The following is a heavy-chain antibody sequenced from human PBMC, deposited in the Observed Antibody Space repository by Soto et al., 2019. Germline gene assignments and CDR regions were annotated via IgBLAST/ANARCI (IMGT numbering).Heavy chain of an antibody. CDR2: IKQDGSEK. CDR3: ARALGFDYYDSSGYYPSWFDP. D-gene: IGHD3-22*01. V-gene: IGHV3-7*01. Sequence: GGSLRLSCAASGFTFSSYWMSWVRQAPGKGLEWVANIKQDGSEKYYVDSVKGRFTISRDNAKNSLYLQMNSLRAEDTAVYYCARALGFDYYDSSGYYPSWFDPWGQGTLVTSPQ. CDR1: GFTFSSYW. J-gene: IGHJ5*02.